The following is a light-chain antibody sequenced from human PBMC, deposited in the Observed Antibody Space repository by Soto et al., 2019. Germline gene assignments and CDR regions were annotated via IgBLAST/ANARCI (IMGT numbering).Light chain of an antibody. Sequence: DIQLTQSPSSLSASVGDRVTITCRASQGISSYLAWYQQKPGKAPKLLIYAASTLQSGVPSRFSGSGSGTDFTLTISSLQPEDFATYYCQQLNSYLPITFGQGTRLEI. J-gene: IGKJ5*01. V-gene: IGKV1-9*01. CDR1: QGISSY. CDR2: AAS. CDR3: QQLNSYLPIT.